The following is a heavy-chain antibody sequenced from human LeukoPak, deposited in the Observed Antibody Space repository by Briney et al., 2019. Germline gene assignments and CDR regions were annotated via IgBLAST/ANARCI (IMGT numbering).Heavy chain of an antibody. J-gene: IGHJ4*02. CDR3: ARRVVGANRSVYFDY. CDR1: GGSISSYY. CDR2: IYTSGST. V-gene: IGHV4-4*09. D-gene: IGHD1-26*01. Sequence: PAETLSLTCTASGGSISSYYLSWIRQPPGKGLEWIGYIYTSGSTNYNPSLKSRVTISVDTSKNQFSLKLSSVTAADTAVYYCARRVVGANRSVYFDYWGEGTLVTVSS.